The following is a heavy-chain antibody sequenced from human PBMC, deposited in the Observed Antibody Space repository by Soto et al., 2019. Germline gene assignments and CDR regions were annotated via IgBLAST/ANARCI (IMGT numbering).Heavy chain of an antibody. J-gene: IGHJ1*01. CDR3: ARSPRNYYALGSYSYFRH. CDR1: GYTFTSYD. D-gene: IGHD3-10*01. CDR2: MNPNNGNT. Sequence: GASVKVSCKASGYTFTSYDISWVRQATGKGLEWMGWMNPNNGNTDYAPKFQGRVTMTMNTSIGTAYMELSSLRSEDTAVYYCARSPRNYYALGSYSYFRHWGQGTLVTVSS. V-gene: IGHV1-8*01.